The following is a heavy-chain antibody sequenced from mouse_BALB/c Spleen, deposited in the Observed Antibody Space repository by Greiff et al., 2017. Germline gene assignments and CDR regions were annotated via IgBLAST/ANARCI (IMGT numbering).Heavy chain of an antibody. J-gene: IGHJ4*01. V-gene: IGHV1-14*01. D-gene: IGHD2-4*01. CDR3: ASWYYECAMGY. CDR2: INPYNDGT. CDR1: GYTFTSYV. Sequence: VQLKQSGPELVKPGASVKMSCKASGYTFTSYVMHWVKQKPGQGLEWIGYINPYNDGTKYNEKFKGKATLTSDKSSSTAYMELSSLTSEDSAVYYCASWYYECAMGYWGQGTSVTVSS.